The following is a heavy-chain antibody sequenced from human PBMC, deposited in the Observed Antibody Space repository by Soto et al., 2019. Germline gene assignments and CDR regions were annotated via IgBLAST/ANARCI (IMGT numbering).Heavy chain of an antibody. CDR1: GGSISSYY. CDR3: ASIDIEAGGWYHIDYFDY. CDR2: IYTSGRT. Sequence: SETLSLTCTVSGGSISSYYWSWIRQPAGKGLEWIGRIYTSGRTNYNPSLKSRVTMSVDTSKNQFSLKLSSVTAADTAVYYCASIDIEAGGWYHIDYFDYWGKGTLVTVSS. D-gene: IGHD6-19*01. V-gene: IGHV4-4*07. J-gene: IGHJ4*02.